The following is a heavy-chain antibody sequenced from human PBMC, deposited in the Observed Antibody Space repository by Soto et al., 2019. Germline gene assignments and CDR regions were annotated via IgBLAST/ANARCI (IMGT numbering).Heavy chain of an antibody. CDR2: ISSSSSYI. CDR3: ARDFASAFDY. J-gene: IGHJ4*02. CDR1: GFTFSSYT. Sequence: LRLSCAASGFTFSSYTMNWVRQAPGKGLEWVSSISSSSSYIYYADSMKGRFTISRDNAKNSLYLQMNSLRAEDTAVYYCARDFASAFDYWGQGTLVTVSS. V-gene: IGHV3-21*01. D-gene: IGHD2-2*01.